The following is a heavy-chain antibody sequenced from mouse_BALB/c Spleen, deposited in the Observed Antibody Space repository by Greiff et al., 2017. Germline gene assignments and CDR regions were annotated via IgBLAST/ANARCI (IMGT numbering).Heavy chain of an antibody. D-gene: IGHD1-1*01. V-gene: IGHV7-3*02. CDR3: ARANYGFDY. CDR1: GFTFTDYY. CDR2: IRNKANGYTT. Sequence: EVMLVESGGGLVQPGGSLRLSCATSGFTFTDYYMSWVRQPPGKALEWLGFIRNKANGYTTEYSASVKGRFTISRDNSQSILYLQMNTLRAEDSATYYCARANYGFDYWGQGTTLTVSS. J-gene: IGHJ2*01.